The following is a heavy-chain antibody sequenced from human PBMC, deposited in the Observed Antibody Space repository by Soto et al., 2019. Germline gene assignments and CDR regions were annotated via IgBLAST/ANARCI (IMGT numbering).Heavy chain of an antibody. J-gene: IGHJ6*02. V-gene: IGHV1-69*12. D-gene: IGHD4-17*01. CDR1: GGTFSSYA. Sequence: QVQLVQSGAEVKKPGSSVKVSCKASGGTFSSYAISWVRQAPGQGLEWMGGIIPIFGTANYAQKFQGRVTITAVEATSTVYMELSSLRSEDTAVYYCARVEVYGDLLYYYYGMDVWGQGPTVTVSS. CDR3: ARVEVYGDLLYYYYGMDV. CDR2: IIPIFGTA.